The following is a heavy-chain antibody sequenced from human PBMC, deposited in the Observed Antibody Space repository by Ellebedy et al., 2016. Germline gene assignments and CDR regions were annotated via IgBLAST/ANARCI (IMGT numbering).Heavy chain of an antibody. D-gene: IGHD3-22*01. J-gene: IGHJ4*02. CDR1: GGSFSGYY. CDR3: ARTRQVGTMIVPDFDY. CDR2: IYHSGST. V-gene: IGHV4-34*01. Sequence: SETLSLTXAVYGGSFSGYYWSWIRQPPGKGLEWIGSIYHSGSTYYNPSLKSRVTISVDTSKNQFSLKLSSVTAADTAVYYCARTRQVGTMIVPDFDYWGQGTLVTVSS.